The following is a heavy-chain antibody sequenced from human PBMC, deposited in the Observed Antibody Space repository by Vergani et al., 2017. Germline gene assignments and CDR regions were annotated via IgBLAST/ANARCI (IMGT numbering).Heavy chain of an antibody. Sequence: QLVETGGALIQPGGSLRLSCAVSGLNVGTNSMNWVRQAPGKGLEWVSSISSSSSYIYYADSVKGRFTISRDNAKNPLYLQMNSLRAEDTAVYYCARDRSPGAVGGANWFDPWGQGTLVTVSS. CDR2: ISSSSSYI. CDR3: ARDRSPGAVGGANWFDP. V-gene: IGHV3-21*01. J-gene: IGHJ5*02. CDR1: GLNVGTNS. D-gene: IGHD2-21*01.